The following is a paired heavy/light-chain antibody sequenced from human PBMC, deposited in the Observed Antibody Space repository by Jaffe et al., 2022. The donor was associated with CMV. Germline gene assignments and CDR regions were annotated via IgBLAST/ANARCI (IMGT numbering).Light chain of an antibody. J-gene: IGLJ1*01. V-gene: IGLV2-8*01. CDR1: SSDVGGYNY. CDR2: EVS. CDR3: SSYAGSNNFYV. Sequence: QSALTQPPSASGSPGQSVTISCTGTSSDVGGYNYVSWYQQHPGKAPKLMIYEVSKRPSGVPDRFSGSKSGNTASLTVSGLQAEDEADYYCSSYAGSNNFYVFGTGTKVTVL.
Heavy chain of an antibody. J-gene: IGHJ6*03. CDR2: IDWDDDK. V-gene: IGHV2-70*15. CDR1: GFSLSTSGMC. CDR3: ARTLGYCSGGSCYPDYYYYMDV. D-gene: IGHD2-15*01. Sequence: QVTLRESGPALVKPTQTLTLTCTFSGFSLSTSGMCVSWIRQPPGKALEWLARIDWDDDKYYSTSLKTRLTISKDTSKNQVVLTMTNMDPVDTATYYCARTLGYCSGGSCYPDYYYYMDVWGKGTTVTVSS.